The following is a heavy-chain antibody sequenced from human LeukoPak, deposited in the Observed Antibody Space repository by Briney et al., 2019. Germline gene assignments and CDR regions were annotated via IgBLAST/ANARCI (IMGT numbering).Heavy chain of an antibody. CDR1: EFTFSNYA. V-gene: IGHV3-23*01. CDR3: ARDRGQYSYGPPFDY. D-gene: IGHD5-18*01. J-gene: IGHJ4*02. CDR2: ISGSDGST. Sequence: GGSLRLSCAASEFTFSNYAMSWVRQAPGKGLEWVSVISGSDGSTSYADSVKGRFTISRDNAKNSLYLQMNSLRAEDTAVYHCARDRGQYSYGPPFDYWGQGTLVTVSS.